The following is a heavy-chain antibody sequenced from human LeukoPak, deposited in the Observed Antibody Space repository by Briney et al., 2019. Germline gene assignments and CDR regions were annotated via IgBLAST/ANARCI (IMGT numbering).Heavy chain of an antibody. V-gene: IGHV3-53*01. D-gene: IGHD3-16*01. CDR2: IYSAGST. CDR3: ARRAGAYTHPYDY. CDR1: GFTVSSNS. J-gene: IGHJ4*02. Sequence: GGSLRLSCTVSGFTVSSNSMSWVRQAPGKGLEWVSFIYSAGSTHYSDSVKGRFTISIDNSKNTLYLQMNSPRAEDTAVYYCARRAGAYTHPYDYWGQGTLVAVSS.